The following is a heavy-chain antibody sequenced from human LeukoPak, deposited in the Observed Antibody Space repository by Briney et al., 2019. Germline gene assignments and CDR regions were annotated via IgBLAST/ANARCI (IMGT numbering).Heavy chain of an antibody. Sequence: GGSLRLSCAVSGFTFSSHYMHWVRQAPGKGLVWVSHINNDGSTSHADSVKGRFTISRDNAKNTLFLQMNSLRAEDTAVYFCARGEVGDPFDYWGQGTLVTVSS. J-gene: IGHJ4*02. V-gene: IGHV3-74*01. CDR1: GFTFSSHY. D-gene: IGHD2-2*01. CDR3: ARGEVGDPFDY. CDR2: INNDGST.